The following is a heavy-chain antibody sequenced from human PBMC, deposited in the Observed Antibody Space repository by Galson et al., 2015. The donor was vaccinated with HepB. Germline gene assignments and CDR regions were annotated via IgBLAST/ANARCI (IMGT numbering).Heavy chain of an antibody. V-gene: IGHV3-23*01. J-gene: IGHJ4*02. CDR2: ISGSGGST. CDR1: GFTFSSYA. CDR3: AREYDFWSGFDY. D-gene: IGHD3-3*01. Sequence: SLRLSCAASGFTFSSYAMSWVRQAPGKGLEWVSAISGSGGSTYYADSVKGRFTISRDSSKNTLYLQMNSLRAEDTAVYYCAREYDFWSGFDYWGQGTLVTVSS.